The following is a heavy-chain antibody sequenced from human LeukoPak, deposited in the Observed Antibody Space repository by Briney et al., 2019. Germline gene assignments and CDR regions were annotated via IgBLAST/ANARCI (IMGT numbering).Heavy chain of an antibody. Sequence: GASVKVSCKASGYTFTGYYMHWVRQAPGQGLEWMGWINPNSGGTNYAQKFQGRVTMTRDTSISTAYMELSRLRSDDTAVYYCARDMGGPGYCSSTSRSELGGFDYWGQGTLVTVSS. J-gene: IGHJ4*02. V-gene: IGHV1-2*02. CDR2: INPNSGGT. CDR3: ARDMGGPGYCSSTSRSELGGFDY. CDR1: GYTFTGYY. D-gene: IGHD2-2*03.